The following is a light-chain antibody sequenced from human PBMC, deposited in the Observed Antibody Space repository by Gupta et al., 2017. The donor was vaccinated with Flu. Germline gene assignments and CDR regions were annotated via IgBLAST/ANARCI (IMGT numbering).Light chain of an antibody. Sequence: EVVLTQSPLSLSVTLGQPASISCRSSRSPVYTDGNTYLNWFHQRPGQAPRRLIFKASNRDAGVPDRISGSGSGTDFTLKISRVEAEDVGVYYCMQGTHWPPITFGPGTKVEIK. V-gene: IGKV2-30*01. J-gene: IGKJ3*01. CDR1: RSPVYTDGNTY. CDR3: MQGTHWPPIT. CDR2: KAS.